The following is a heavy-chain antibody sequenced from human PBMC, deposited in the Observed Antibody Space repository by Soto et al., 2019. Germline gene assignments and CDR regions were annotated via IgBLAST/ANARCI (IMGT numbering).Heavy chain of an antibody. D-gene: IGHD3-16*01. CDR3: AQDRPMITCLDTVSINGMDV. CDR2: ISFGGRHK. Sequence: QVRLVESGGGVVQPGRSLSLSCVASGRSFSSYGMHWVRQAPDKGLEWVEVISFGGRHKYYADSINGPITIARDNTKDTSYLQMCKLRPHDTAVDYWAQDRPMITCLDTVSINGMDVWDQGTTITVAS. V-gene: IGHV3-30*18. J-gene: IGHJ6*02. CDR1: GRSFSSYG.